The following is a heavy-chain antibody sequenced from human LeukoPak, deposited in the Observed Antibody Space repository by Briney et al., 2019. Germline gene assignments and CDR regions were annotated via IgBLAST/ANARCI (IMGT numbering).Heavy chain of an antibody. D-gene: IGHD6-13*01. CDR2: IYYSGST. V-gene: IGHV4-39*07. CDR1: DDSISDYY. J-gene: IGHJ5*02. CDR3: VGDSSSWTSWFDP. Sequence: PSETLSLTCTVSDDSISDYYRGWIRQPPGKGLEWIATIYYSGSTYYNPSLKSRVTISVDTSKNQFSLRLSSVTAADTAVYYCVGDSSSWTSWFDPWGQGTLVTVSS.